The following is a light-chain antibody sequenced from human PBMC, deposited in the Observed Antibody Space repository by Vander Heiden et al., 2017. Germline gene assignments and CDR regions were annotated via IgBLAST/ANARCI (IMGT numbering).Light chain of an antibody. J-gene: IGLJ1*01. CDR3: CAYAGGSTPL. Sequence: SALTQPASVSGSPGQSTTITCTGTSSDVGSYNLVSWYQQHPGKAPKLMIYEVSNRPSGVSNRFSGSESGNTASLTISGLQAEDEADYYCCAYAGGSTPLFGTGTKL. V-gene: IGLV2-23*02. CDR2: EVS. CDR1: SSDVGSYNL.